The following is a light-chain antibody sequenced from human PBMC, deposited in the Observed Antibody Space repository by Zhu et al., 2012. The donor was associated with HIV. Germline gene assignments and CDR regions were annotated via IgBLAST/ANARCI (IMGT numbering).Light chain of an antibody. CDR3: QQYGSSPYT. J-gene: IGKJ2*01. Sequence: EIVLTQSPGILSLSPGERATLSCRASQTLRTTYLGWYQQQRGQAPRLLISGASTRESGVPDRFSGSGSGTDFTLTISRLEPEDFAVYYCQQYGSSPYTFGQGTKLEIK. V-gene: IGKV3-20*01. CDR1: QTLRTTY. CDR2: GAS.